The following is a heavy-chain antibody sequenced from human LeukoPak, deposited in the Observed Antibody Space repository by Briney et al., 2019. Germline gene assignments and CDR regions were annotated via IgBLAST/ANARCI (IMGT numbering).Heavy chain of an antibody. J-gene: IGHJ4*02. CDR1: GGSLSGYY. Sequence: SETLSLTCAVYGGSLSGYYWTWIRQPPGKGLEWIGEIHHSGGTNYHPSLKSRVTILMETSKNQLSLKVSSVTAADTAMYYCARGRLDGYYFDYWGQGTLVTVSS. CDR3: ARGRLDGYYFDY. CDR2: IHHSGGT. V-gene: IGHV4-34*01.